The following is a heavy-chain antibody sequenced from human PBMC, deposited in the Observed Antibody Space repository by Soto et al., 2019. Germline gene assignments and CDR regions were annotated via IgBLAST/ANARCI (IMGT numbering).Heavy chain of an antibody. V-gene: IGHV4-39*01. CDR2: IYYSGST. Sequence: SETLSLTCTVSGGSISSSSYYWGWIRQPPGKGLEWIGSIYYSGSTYYNPSLKSRVTISVDTSKNQFSLKLSSVTAADTAVYYCARLIGAMALYYFDYWGQGTLVTVSS. J-gene: IGHJ4*02. CDR3: ARLIGAMALYYFDY. CDR1: GGSISSSSYY. D-gene: IGHD5-18*01.